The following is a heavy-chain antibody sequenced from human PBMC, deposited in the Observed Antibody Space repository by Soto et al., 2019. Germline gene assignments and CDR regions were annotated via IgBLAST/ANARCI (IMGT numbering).Heavy chain of an antibody. Sequence: GGSLRLSCEGSGFTFSDYGMNWVRLAPGKGLEWVSGITWGESIYYAESVRGRFTLARDNSKNTVYLQLNGLTVEDTAVYYCAKQRTSSTYHGLNVWGQGSPVTVSS. V-gene: IGHV3-23*01. CDR1: GFTFSDYG. CDR3: AKQRTSSTYHGLNV. CDR2: ITWGESI. J-gene: IGHJ6*02.